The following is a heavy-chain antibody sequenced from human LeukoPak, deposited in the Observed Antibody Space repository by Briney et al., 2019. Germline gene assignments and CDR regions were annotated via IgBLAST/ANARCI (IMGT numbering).Heavy chain of an antibody. V-gene: IGHV3-30*04. CDR1: GFIFSTYA. D-gene: IGHD2-8*01. J-gene: IGHJ4*02. CDR2: ISDDGRQT. CDR3: ARVYLERLTAGYFDH. Sequence: GGSLRLSCAASGFIFSTYAMNWVRQAPGKGLEWVAVISDDGRQTYYADSVKGRFTISRDNSKNTVYLQMNSLRDEDSATYYCARVYLERLTAGYFDHWGQGTLVTVSP.